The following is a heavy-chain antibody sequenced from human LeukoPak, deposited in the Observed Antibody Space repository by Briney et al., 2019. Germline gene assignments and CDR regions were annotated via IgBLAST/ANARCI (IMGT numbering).Heavy chain of an antibody. CDR1: GGSFSGYY. V-gene: IGHV4-34*01. CDR2: INHSGST. D-gene: IGHD6-13*01. Sequence: SETLSLTCAVYGGSFSGYYWSWIRQPPGKGLEWIGEINHSGSTNYNPSLKSRVTISVDTSKNQFSLKLSSVTAADTAVYYCARGQSPVGIAAAAAHFDYWGQGTLVTVSS. J-gene: IGHJ4*02. CDR3: ARGQSPVGIAAAAAHFDY.